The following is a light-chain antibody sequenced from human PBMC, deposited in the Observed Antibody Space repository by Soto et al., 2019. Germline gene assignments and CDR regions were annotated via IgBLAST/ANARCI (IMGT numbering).Light chain of an antibody. CDR1: QSISSW. CDR2: KAS. J-gene: IGKJ1*01. CDR3: QQYNSYSRT. Sequence: DIQMTQSPSTLSASVGDRVTITCRASQSISSWLAWYQQKPGKAPKLLIYKASSLESGVPSRFSGSGSGTEFTVTISSLQPDDFATYYRQQYNSYSRTFGQGTKVEIK. V-gene: IGKV1-5*03.